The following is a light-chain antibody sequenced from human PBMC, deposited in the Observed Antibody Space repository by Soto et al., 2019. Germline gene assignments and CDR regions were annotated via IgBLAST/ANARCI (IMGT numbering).Light chain of an antibody. V-gene: IGKV1-12*01. CDR3: QQANSFPIT. CDR1: QGNSSW. CDR2: AAS. J-gene: IGKJ5*01. Sequence: IHRVLSPSAVCSSLVDGVPITCLDGQGNSSWLAWYQQKPGKAPKPLIYAASSLQSGVPSRFSGSGSGTDFTLTISSLQPEDFATYYCQQANSFPITFGQGTRLEIK.